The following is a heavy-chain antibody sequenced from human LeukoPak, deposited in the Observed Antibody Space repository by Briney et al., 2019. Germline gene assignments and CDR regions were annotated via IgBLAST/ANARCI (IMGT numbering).Heavy chain of an antibody. CDR1: GDSISSYY. V-gene: IGHV3-23*01. D-gene: IGHD2-21*02. CDR2: ISSSGGST. J-gene: IGHJ4*02. Sequence: PSETLSLTCTVSGDSISSYYWSWIRQAPGKGLEWVSAISSSGGSTYYADSVKGRFTISRDNSKNTLYLQMNSLRAEDTAVYYCAKVLSGGVVTAIAFDYWGQGTLVTVSS. CDR3: AKVLSGGVVTAIAFDY.